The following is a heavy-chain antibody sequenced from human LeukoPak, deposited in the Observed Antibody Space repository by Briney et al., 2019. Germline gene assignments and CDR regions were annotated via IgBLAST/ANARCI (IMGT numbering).Heavy chain of an antibody. CDR3: TRDPTSEGRRDY. D-gene: IGHD2-2*01. CDR1: GFTVINNY. J-gene: IGHJ4*02. Sequence: GGSLRLSCAASGFTVINNYMSWVRQAPGKGLEWVSVIYAAGEAYYADSVKGRFTISRDNSKNTLYLQMNSLRADDTAVYYCTRDPTSEGRRDYWGQGTLVTVSS. CDR2: IYAAGEA. V-gene: IGHV3-53*01.